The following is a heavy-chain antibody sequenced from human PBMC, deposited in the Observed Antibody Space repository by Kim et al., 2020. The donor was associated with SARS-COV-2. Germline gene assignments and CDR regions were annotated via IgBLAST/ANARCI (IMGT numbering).Heavy chain of an antibody. V-gene: IGHV3-15*01. J-gene: IGHJ4*02. Sequence: AAPVKGRFTISRDDAKNALYLQMNRLKTEDTAVYYCTTEQRCFDWLLSDYRGQGTLVTVSS. CDR3: TTEQRCFDWLLSDY. D-gene: IGHD3-9*01.